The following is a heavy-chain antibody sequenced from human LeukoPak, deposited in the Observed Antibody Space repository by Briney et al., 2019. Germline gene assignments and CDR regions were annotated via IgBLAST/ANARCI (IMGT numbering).Heavy chain of an antibody. Sequence: GGSPRLSCAASGFTFSSYGMHWVRQAPGKGLEWVAFIRYDGSNEYYADSVKGRFIISRDSSKNTLYLQMNSLRAEDTAVYYCAKVGGYGSGSYYNLAGYYYYMDVWGKGTTVTISS. D-gene: IGHD3-10*01. V-gene: IGHV3-30*02. CDR1: GFTFSSYG. CDR2: IRYDGSNE. J-gene: IGHJ6*03. CDR3: AKVGGYGSGSYYNLAGYYYYMDV.